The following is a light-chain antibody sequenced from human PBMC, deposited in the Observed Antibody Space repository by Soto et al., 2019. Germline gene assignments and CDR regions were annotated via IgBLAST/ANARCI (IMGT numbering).Light chain of an antibody. J-gene: IGLJ1*01. Sequence: QSALTQPASVSGSPGQSITISCTGTSNDVADYKYVSWYQHHPGKAPKLLIYGNTNRPSGVPDRFSGSKSGTSASLAITGLQAEDEADYYCQSYDSSLSASYVFGGGTKLTVL. CDR3: QSYDSSLSASYV. CDR2: GNT. CDR1: SNDVADYKY. V-gene: IGLV2-14*03.